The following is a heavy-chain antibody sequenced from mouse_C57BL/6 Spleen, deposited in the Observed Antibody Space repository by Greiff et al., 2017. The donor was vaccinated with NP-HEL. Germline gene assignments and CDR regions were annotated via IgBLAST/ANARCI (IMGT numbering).Heavy chain of an antibody. CDR1: GYTFTSYW. D-gene: IGHD4-1*01. Sequence: VQLQQPGAELVKPGASVKLSCKASGYTFTSYWMPWVKQRPGQGLEWIGMIPPNRGSTNYNEKFKSKATLTVDKSSSTAYMQLSSLTSEDSAVYYCARDWLWYFDVWGTGTTVTVSS. CDR3: ARDWLWYFDV. V-gene: IGHV1-64*01. CDR2: IPPNRGST. J-gene: IGHJ1*03.